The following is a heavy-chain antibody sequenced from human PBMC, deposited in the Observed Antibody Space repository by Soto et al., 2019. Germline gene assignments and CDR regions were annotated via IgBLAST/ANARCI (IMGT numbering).Heavy chain of an antibody. CDR2: ISYDGSNK. D-gene: IGHD6-13*01. Sequence: GGSLRLSCAASGFTFSSYAMHWVRQAPGKGLEWVAVISYDGSNKYYADSVKGRFTISRDNSKNTLYLQMNSLRAEDTAVYYCARAPEGSSWYPPTRYRGQGTLVTVSS. CDR3: ARAPEGSSWYPPTRY. J-gene: IGHJ4*02. CDR1: GFTFSSYA. V-gene: IGHV3-30-3*01.